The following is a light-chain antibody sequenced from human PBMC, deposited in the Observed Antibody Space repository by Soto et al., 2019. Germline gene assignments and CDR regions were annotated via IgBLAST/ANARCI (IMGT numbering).Light chain of an antibody. Sequence: QSALTQPASVSGSPGQSITISCTGTSSDVGGYNYVSWYHQHPGKAPKLMIYDVSNRASGVSNRFSGSRSDNTASLTISGLQAEDEADYYCSSYTSSSTVVFGGGTKLTVL. V-gene: IGLV2-14*01. CDR3: SSYTSSSTVV. CDR1: SSDVGGYNY. CDR2: DVS. J-gene: IGLJ2*01.